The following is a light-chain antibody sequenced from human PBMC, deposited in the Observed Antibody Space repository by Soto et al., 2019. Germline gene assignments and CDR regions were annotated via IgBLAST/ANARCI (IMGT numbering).Light chain of an antibody. V-gene: IGLV2-14*01. J-gene: IGLJ2*01. Sequence: QSVLTQPASVSGSPGQSITISCTGTSSDVGGYNYVSWYQQHPGKAPKLMIYDVSNRPSGVSNRFSGSKSGNTASLTISGLQAEDEADYYSSSYTSSSTLVVFGGGTKLTVL. CDR2: DVS. CDR1: SSDVGGYNY. CDR3: SSYTSSSTLVV.